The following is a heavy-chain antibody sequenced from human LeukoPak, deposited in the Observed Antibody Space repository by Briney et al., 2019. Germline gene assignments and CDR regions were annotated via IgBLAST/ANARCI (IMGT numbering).Heavy chain of an antibody. D-gene: IGHD2-8*02. CDR1: GFTFSSYA. CDR3: TKDVLPGGADV. CDR2: ISYDGSNK. V-gene: IGHV3-30*04. J-gene: IGHJ6*01. Sequence: GGSLRLSCAASGFTFSSYAMHWVRQAPGKGLEWVAVISYDGSNKYYADSVKGRFTISRDIAKNSLYLQMNSLRAEDTALYYCTKDVLPGGADVWGQGTTVTVSS.